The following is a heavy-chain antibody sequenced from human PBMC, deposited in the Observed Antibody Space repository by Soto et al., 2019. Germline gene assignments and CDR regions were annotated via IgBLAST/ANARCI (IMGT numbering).Heavy chain of an antibody. V-gene: IGHV4-4*07. Sequence: SETLSLTCTVSGGSISSYYWSWIRQPAGKGLEWIGRIYTSGSTNYNPSLKSRVTMSVDTSKNQFSLKLSSVTAADTAVYYCARAPYYYDSSGYWPDYYYYGMDVWGQGTTVTVSS. CDR1: GGSISSYY. D-gene: IGHD3-22*01. CDR2: IYTSGST. J-gene: IGHJ6*02. CDR3: ARAPYYYDSSGYWPDYYYYGMDV.